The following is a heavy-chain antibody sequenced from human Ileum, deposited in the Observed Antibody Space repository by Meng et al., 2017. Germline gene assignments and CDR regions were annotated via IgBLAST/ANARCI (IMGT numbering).Heavy chain of an antibody. J-gene: IGHJ5*02. V-gene: IGHV2-5*02. D-gene: IGHD1-1*01. Sequence: HIHLKRSVPMLVHPTQTPSRSCTFSGYSPSTPGVGWGWIRQPPGKALECLALIYWDDHQRYNPSLRNRVNITKDPSKNQVVLTMTNMDPVDTATYYCAHRLAYRNDYNVGWFDPWGQGTLVTVSS. CDR1: GYSPSTPGVG. CDR2: IYWDDHQ. CDR3: AHRLAYRNDYNVGWFDP.